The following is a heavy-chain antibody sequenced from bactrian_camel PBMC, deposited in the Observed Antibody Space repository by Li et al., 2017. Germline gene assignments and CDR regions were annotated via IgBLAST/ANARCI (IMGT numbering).Heavy chain of an antibody. J-gene: IGHJ6*01. CDR3: AAGTRISVGDYCDGITT. Sequence: HVQLVESGGGSVQAGGSLRLSCAASGYWSNSNCMAGFRRPPGRGREGVAAIDADGHSYYKDSVKDRFTVSRDNAKNSFYLQMNQLTPEDTAMYYCAAGTRISVGDYCDGITTWGQGTQVTVS. CDR1: GYWSNSNC. V-gene: IGHV3S1*01. D-gene: IGHD3*01. CDR2: IDADGHS.